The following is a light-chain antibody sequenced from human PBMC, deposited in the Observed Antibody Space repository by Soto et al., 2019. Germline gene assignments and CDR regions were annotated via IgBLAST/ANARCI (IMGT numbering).Light chain of an antibody. CDR3: QQYGSPGT. CDR2: GAS. V-gene: IGKV3-20*01. J-gene: IGKJ1*01. Sequence: EIVLTQSPGTLSLSPGERATLSCRASQSVSNNYLAWYQQKPGQAPRILIYGASKRATGIPDRFSGSGSGTDFTLTISRLEREDFAVYYCQQYGSPGTFGQGTMVQIK. CDR1: QSVSNNY.